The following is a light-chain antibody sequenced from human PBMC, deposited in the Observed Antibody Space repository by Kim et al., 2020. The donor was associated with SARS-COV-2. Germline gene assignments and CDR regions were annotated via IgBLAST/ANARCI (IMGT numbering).Light chain of an antibody. Sequence: VSPGESAPPSCRASQSIGFNVAWYQQKPGQAPRRLIRGASTRATGFPARFSGTGSGTEFTLTISSLQSEDFAVYYCQQYDSWPPYTFGQGTKLEI. V-gene: IGKV3-15*01. CDR3: QQYDSWPPYT. J-gene: IGKJ2*01. CDR1: QSIGFN. CDR2: GAS.